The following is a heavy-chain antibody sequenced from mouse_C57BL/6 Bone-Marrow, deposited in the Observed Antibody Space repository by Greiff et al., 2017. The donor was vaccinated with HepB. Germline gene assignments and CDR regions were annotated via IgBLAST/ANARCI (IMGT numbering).Heavy chain of an antibody. V-gene: IGHV5-16*01. CDR2: INYDGSST. Sequence: EVKLVESEGGLVQPGSSMKLSCTASGFTFSDYYMAWVRQVPEKGLEWVANINYDGSSTYYLDSLKSRFIISRDNAKNILYLQMSSLKSEDTATYYGAREVTGAMDYWGQGPSVPVSS. J-gene: IGHJ4*01. CDR1: GFTFSDYY. CDR3: AREVTGAMDY.